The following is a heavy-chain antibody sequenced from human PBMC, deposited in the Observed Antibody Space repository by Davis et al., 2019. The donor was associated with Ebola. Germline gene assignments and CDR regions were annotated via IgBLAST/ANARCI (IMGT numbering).Heavy chain of an antibody. D-gene: IGHD2-15*01. CDR1: GFTVSSNY. V-gene: IGHV3-53*01. CDR2: IYSGGST. CDR3: ARDQVVVVASYYYYMDV. J-gene: IGHJ6*03. Sequence: GESLKISCAASGFTVSSNYMSWVRQAPGKGLEWVSVIYSGGSTYYADSVKGRFTISRHNSKNTLYLQMNSLRAEDTAVYYCARDQVVVVASYYYYMDVWGKGTTVTVSS.